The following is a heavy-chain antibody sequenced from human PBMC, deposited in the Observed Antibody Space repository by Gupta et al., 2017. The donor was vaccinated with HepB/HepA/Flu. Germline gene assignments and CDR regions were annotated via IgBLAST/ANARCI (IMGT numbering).Heavy chain of an antibody. D-gene: IGHD5-12*01. Sequence: QVQLVESGGGVVQPGRSLRLSCAASGFTFSSYAMPWVRQAPGKGLEWVAVISYDGSNKYYADSVKGRFTISRDNSKNTLYLQMNSLRAEDTAVYYCARGPSQRSLEQYSGYARYWGQGTLVTVSS. CDR3: ARGPSQRSLEQYSGYARY. J-gene: IGHJ4*02. CDR1: GFTFSSYA. CDR2: ISYDGSNK. V-gene: IGHV3-30-3*01.